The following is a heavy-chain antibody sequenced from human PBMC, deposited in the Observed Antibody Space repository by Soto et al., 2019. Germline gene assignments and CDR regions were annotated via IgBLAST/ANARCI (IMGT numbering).Heavy chain of an antibody. CDR1: GFTFSSYA. CDR3: AKDRGGSGGSGRKTFDY. V-gene: IGHV3-23*01. D-gene: IGHD6-19*01. J-gene: IGHJ4*02. Sequence: EVPLLESGGGLVQPGGSLRLSCAASGFTFSSYAMSWVRQAPGKGLEWVSAISGSGGSTYYADSVKGRFTISRDNSKNTLYLQMNSLRAEDTAVYYCAKDRGGSGGSGRKTFDYWGQGTLVTVSS. CDR2: ISGSGGST.